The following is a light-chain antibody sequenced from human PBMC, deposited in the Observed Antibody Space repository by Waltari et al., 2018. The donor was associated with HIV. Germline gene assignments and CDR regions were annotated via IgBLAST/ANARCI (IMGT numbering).Light chain of an antibody. CDR1: QSIGNSH. CDR2: AAS. J-gene: IGKJ1*01. V-gene: IGKV3-20*01. CDR3: QQYAVPPLT. Sequence: EIILTQSPDVLSLSPGDRATLSCRANQSIGNSHLAWYQQRPGQAPRLLIYAASSRAPGIPDRFSGSGSATVFNLSITPLEPEDLAMYFCQQYAVPPLTFGQGAKV.